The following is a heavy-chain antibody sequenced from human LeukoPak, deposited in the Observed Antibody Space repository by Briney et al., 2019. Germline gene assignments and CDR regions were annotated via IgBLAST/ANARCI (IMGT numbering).Heavy chain of an antibody. J-gene: IGHJ3*02. V-gene: IGHV4-39*07. CDR2: ISYSGTT. D-gene: IGHD4-11*01. CDR3: ARDRYSNYANDAFDI. Sequence: SETLSLTCTVSGGSISSSDYWGWIRQPPEKGLEWIGFISYSGTTYYNPSLKSRVTMSVDTSKNQFSLKLSSVTAADTAVYYCARDRYSNYANDAFDIWGQGTMVTVSS. CDR1: GGSISSSDY.